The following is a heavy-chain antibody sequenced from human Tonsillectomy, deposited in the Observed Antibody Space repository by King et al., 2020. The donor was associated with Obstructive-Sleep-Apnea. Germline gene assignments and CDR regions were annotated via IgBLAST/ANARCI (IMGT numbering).Heavy chain of an antibody. D-gene: IGHD6-19*01. CDR1: GGSISSHY. V-gene: IGHV4-59*08. J-gene: IGHJ3*01. CDR3: ARLRSVAGTRTPSFDV. CDR2: INYSGST. Sequence: LQLQESGPGLVKPSETLSLTCAVSGGSISSHYWSWIRQPPGKGLEWIGYINYSGSTNYNPSLKIRVTISLENSKNQFSLRLRSVTAADTAVYYCARLRSVAGTRTPSFDVWGQGPLVTVSS.